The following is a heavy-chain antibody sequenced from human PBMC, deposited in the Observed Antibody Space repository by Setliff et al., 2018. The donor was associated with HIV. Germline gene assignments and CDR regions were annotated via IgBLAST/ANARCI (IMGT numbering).Heavy chain of an antibody. CDR2: ISGSGGST. J-gene: IGHJ6*03. CDR3: AKDLGNYYYMDV. V-gene: IGHV3-23*01. D-gene: IGHD3-10*01. Sequence: EGSLRLSCAASGFTFISDAMSWVRQAPGKGLEWVSAISGSGGSTYYADSVKGRFTISRDNSKNTLYLRLNSLRAEDTAIYYCAKDLGNYYYMDVWGKGTTVTVSS. CDR1: GFTFISDA.